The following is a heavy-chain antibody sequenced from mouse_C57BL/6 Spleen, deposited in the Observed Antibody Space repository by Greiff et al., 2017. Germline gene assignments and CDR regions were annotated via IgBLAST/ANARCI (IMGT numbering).Heavy chain of an antibody. V-gene: IGHV1-42*01. CDR1: GYSFTGYY. J-gene: IGHJ3*01. CDR2: INPSTGGT. D-gene: IGHD1-1*01. CDR3: ARALNYYGSSYWFAY. Sequence: VQLKQSGPELVKPGASVKISCKASGYSFTGYYMNWVKQSPEKSLEWIGEINPSTGGTTYNQKFKAKATLTLDKSSSTAYMQLKSLTSEDSAVYYCARALNYYGSSYWFAYWGQGTLVTVSA.